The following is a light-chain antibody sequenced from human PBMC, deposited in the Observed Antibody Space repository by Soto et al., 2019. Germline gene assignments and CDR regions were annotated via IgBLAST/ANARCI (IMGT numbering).Light chain of an antibody. CDR2: LNSDGSH. CDR1: SEHSSYA. J-gene: IGLJ1*01. CDR3: QTWGTGIHV. V-gene: IGLV4-69*01. Sequence: QLVLTQSPSASASLGASVKLTCTLGSEHSSYAIAWHQQQPEKGPRYLMKLNSDGSHYKGDGIPDRFSGSSSGAERYLTISSLQSEDEADYYCQTWGTGIHVFGTGTKLTVL.